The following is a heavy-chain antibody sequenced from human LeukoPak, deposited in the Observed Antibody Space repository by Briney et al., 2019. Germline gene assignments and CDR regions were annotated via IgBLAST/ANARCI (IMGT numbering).Heavy chain of an antibody. V-gene: IGHV4-59*08. CDR3: ARHSGGRDSSGEYWYFDL. CDR2: IYYSGST. J-gene: IGHJ2*01. Sequence: SETLSLTCTVSGGSISSYYWSWIWQRPGKGLEWIGYIYYSGSTNYNPSLKSRVTISVDTSKNQFSLKLSSVTAADTAVYYCARHSGGRDSSGEYWYFDLWGRGTLVTVSS. D-gene: IGHD3-22*01. CDR1: GGSISSYY.